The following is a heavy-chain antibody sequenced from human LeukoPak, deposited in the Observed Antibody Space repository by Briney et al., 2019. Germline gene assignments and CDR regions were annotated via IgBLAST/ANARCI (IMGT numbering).Heavy chain of an antibody. Sequence: SETLSLTCTVSGGSISSSSYYWGWIRQPPGKGLEWIGSIYYSGSTYYNPSLKSRVTISVDTSKNQFSLKLSSVTAADTAVYYCARDGDFQHWGQGTLVTVSS. V-gene: IGHV4-39*07. CDR3: ARDGDFQH. D-gene: IGHD3-16*01. CDR1: GGSISSSSYY. J-gene: IGHJ1*01. CDR2: IYYSGST.